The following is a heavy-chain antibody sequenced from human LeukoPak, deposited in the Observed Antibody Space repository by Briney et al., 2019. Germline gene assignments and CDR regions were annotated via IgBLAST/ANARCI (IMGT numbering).Heavy chain of an antibody. J-gene: IGHJ3*02. CDR1: GFTFGDYA. CDR3: TRGYKYAFDI. V-gene: IGHV3-49*04. D-gene: IGHD1-1*01. Sequence: PGGSLRLSCTASGFTFGDYAVSWVRQAPGKGLEWVGSIRSKAYGGTTEYAASVKGRFTISRDDSKSIAYLQMNSLKTEDTAVYYCTRGYKYAFDIWGQGTMVTVSS. CDR2: IRSKAYGGTT.